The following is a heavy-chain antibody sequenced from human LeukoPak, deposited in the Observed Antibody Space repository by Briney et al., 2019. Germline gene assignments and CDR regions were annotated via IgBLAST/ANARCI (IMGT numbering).Heavy chain of an antibody. V-gene: IGHV1-18*01. CDR1: GYTFTSYD. Sequence: ASVKVSCKASGYTFTSYDINWVRQAPGQGLEWMGWIGAYNGNTNYAQKLQGRVTMTTDTSTSTAYMELRSLRSDDAAVYYCARDNCSGGSCYFRLGAWFDPWGQGTLVTVSS. D-gene: IGHD2-15*01. CDR2: IGAYNGNT. J-gene: IGHJ5*02. CDR3: ARDNCSGGSCYFRLGAWFDP.